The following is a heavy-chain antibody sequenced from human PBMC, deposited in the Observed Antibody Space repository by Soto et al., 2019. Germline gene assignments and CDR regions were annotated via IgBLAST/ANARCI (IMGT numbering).Heavy chain of an antibody. V-gene: IGHV4-31*03. CDR3: ARQAQTNLDAFEI. CDR1: GGSITNDGYY. D-gene: IGHD1-7*01. CDR2: IYFNGVT. Sequence: SSETLSLTCTVSGGSITNDGYYWTWIRQHPGKGLEWIGYIYFNGVTYYNPSLASRVTISVDRSKHQFYVNLTSVTAADTAVYYCARQAQTNLDAFEIWGQGTMVTVSS. J-gene: IGHJ3*02.